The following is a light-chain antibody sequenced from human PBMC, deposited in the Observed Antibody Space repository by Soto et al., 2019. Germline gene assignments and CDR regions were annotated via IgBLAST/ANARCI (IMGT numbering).Light chain of an antibody. CDR1: QNINNY. Sequence: IKNKQSPSALSASVGYKVTITCQTSQNINNYLNWYQQKPGRAPKLMIYDASNLGAGVPSRFRGSGSGTDFTFTISRLQPEDIAAYYSQQYVRLPTFCQGTIL. V-gene: IGKV1-33*01. CDR3: QQYVRLPT. J-gene: IGKJ5*01. CDR2: DAS.